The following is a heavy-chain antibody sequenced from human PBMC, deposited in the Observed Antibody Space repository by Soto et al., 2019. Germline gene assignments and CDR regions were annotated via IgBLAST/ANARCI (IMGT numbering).Heavy chain of an antibody. CDR2: INHSGST. J-gene: IGHJ6*02. CDR1: GGSFSGYY. D-gene: IGHD2-15*01. CDR3: ARGDCSGGRCYHRNYYYYGMDV. Sequence: QVQLQQWGAGLLKPSETLSLTCAVYGGSFSGYYWSWIRQPPGKGLEWIGEINHSGSTNYNPSLKSRVTISVDTSKNQFSLKLSSVTAADTAVYYCARGDCSGGRCYHRNYYYYGMDVWGQGTTVTVSS. V-gene: IGHV4-34*01.